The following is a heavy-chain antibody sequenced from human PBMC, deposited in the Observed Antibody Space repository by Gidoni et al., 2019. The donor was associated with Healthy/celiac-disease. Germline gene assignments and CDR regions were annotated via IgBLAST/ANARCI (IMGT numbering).Heavy chain of an antibody. V-gene: IGHV1-69*01. D-gene: IGHD2-21*01. Sequence: QVQLVQSGAEVKKPGSSVKVSCKASVDTFSSYAISWVRQAPGQGLEWMGGIIPIFGTANYAQKFQGRVTITADESTSTAYMELSSLRSEDTAVYYCAGGYCGGDCYSHSDAFDIWGQGTMVTVSS. CDR2: IIPIFGTA. J-gene: IGHJ3*02. CDR1: VDTFSSYA. CDR3: AGGYCGGDCYSHSDAFDI.